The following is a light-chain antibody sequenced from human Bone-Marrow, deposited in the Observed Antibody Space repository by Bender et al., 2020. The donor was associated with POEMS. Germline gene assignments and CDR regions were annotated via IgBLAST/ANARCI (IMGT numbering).Light chain of an antibody. V-gene: IGLV3-21*02. CDR3: QVWDSKTNHWV. Sequence: SYVLTQSPSVSVAPGQTARISCGANNIGAKEVHWYQQRPGQAPVLVVHDDSDRPSGIPERFTGSNSGNTATLTIRGVGVGDEADYYCQVWDSKTNHWVFGGGTKVTV. J-gene: IGLJ3*02. CDR2: DDS. CDR1: NIGAKE.